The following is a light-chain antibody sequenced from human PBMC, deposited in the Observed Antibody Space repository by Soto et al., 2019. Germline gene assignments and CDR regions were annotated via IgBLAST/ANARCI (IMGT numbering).Light chain of an antibody. J-gene: IGLJ1*01. CDR2: GNS. CDR1: SSNIGAGYD. Sequence: QSALTQPPSVSGAPGQRVTISCAGSSSNIGAGYDVHWYQQLPGTAPKLLIYGNSNRPSGVPDRISGSKSGTSATLAITELQVEDEADYYCQSYDSSLSGFYVFGTGTKVTVL. V-gene: IGLV1-40*01. CDR3: QSYDSSLSGFYV.